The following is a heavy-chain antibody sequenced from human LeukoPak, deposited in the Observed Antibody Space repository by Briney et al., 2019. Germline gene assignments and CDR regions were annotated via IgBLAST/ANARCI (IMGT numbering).Heavy chain of an antibody. J-gene: IGHJ4*02. V-gene: IGHV3-7*01. D-gene: IGHD4-23*01. Sequence: GGSLRLSCAASGFTFSDYVLTWARQAPGKGLEWVAYINQGGNEKNYVDSVEGRFTISRDNAKSSLYLQMNSLRVEDTAMYYCVRDVGYYGGNHDYWGQGTLVIVSS. CDR1: GFTFSDYV. CDR2: INQGGNEK. CDR3: VRDVGYYGGNHDY.